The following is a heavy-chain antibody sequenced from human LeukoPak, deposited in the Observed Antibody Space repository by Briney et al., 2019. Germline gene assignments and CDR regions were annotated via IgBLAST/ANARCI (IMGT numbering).Heavy chain of an antibody. CDR3: ARDGSGYYDTSGYRN. CDR1: DGSITSSSYY. Sequence: SETLSLTCTVSDGSITSSSYYWSWIRQPAGKGLEWIGRIYTSGSTDYNPSLKSRVTISIDTSKNQFSLKLSSVTAADTAVYYCARDGSGYYDTSGYRNWGQGTLVTVSS. J-gene: IGHJ4*02. D-gene: IGHD3-22*01. V-gene: IGHV4-61*02. CDR2: IYTSGST.